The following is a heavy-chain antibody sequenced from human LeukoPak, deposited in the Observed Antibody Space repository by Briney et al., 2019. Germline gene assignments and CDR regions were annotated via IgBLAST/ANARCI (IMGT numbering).Heavy chain of an antibody. J-gene: IGHJ4*02. D-gene: IGHD6-19*01. CDR2: INQDGSEK. V-gene: IGHV3-7*01. CDR3: ARDSGGTDY. CDR1: GFTFSSYW. Sequence: GGSLRLSCAASGFTFSSYWMSWVRQAPGKGLEWVANINQDGSEKYYLDFVRGRFTISRDNAKNSLYLQMNRLRAEDTAVYYCARDSGGTDYWGQGTLVTVSS.